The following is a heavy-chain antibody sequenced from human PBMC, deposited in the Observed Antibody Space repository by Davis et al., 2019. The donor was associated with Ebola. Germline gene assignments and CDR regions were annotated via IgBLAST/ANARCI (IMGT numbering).Heavy chain of an antibody. CDR1: GDSASRGG. Sequence: QTPSLSPAIPGDSASRGGRHCIRQSPSRGLEWPGRTYYSSKWYNDYAVSVKSRITINPDTSKNQFSLQLNSVTPEDTALYYCAKGWLRAGMDVWGKGTTVTVSS. D-gene: IGHD5-18*01. CDR3: AKGWLRAGMDV. J-gene: IGHJ6*04. CDR2: TYYSSKWYN. V-gene: IGHV6-1*01.